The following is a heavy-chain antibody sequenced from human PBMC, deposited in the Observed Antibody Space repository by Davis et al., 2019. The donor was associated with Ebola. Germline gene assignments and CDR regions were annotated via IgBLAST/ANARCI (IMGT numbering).Heavy chain of an antibody. CDR3: ARTAVAGKGGTANGNWFDP. D-gene: IGHD6-19*01. CDR1: GGTFSSYA. V-gene: IGHV1-69*13. J-gene: IGHJ5*02. CDR2: IIPIFGTA. Sequence: SVKVSCKASGGTFSSYAISWVRQAPGQGLEWMGGIIPIFGTANYAQKFQGRVTITADESTSTAYMELSSLRSEDTAVYYCARTAVAGKGGTANGNWFDPWGQGTLVTVSS.